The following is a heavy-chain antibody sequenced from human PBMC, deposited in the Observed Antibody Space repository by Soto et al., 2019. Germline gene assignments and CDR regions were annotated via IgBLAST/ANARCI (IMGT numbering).Heavy chain of an antibody. J-gene: IGHJ4*02. Sequence: EVQLVESGGGLVQPGGSLRLSCAASGFTFSSYWMHWVRQAPGKGLVWVSRINSDGSSTSYADSVKGRFTISRDNAKNTLYLQMNSLRAEDTAVYYCASYDILTGYFDYWGLGTLVTVSS. CDR1: GFTFSSYW. CDR2: INSDGSST. V-gene: IGHV3-74*01. CDR3: ASYDILTGYFDY. D-gene: IGHD3-9*01.